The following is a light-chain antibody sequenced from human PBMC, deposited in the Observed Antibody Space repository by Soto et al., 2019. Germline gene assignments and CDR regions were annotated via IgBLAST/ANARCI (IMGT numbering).Light chain of an antibody. J-gene: IGLJ3*02. CDR2: VSR. V-gene: IGLV1-40*01. Sequence: QSVLTQPRSVSGAPGQRVTISCSGSSSNIGAGYDVHWYQQLPGTAPRLLIYVSRNRPSGVPDRFSGSKSGTSASLAITGLQSDDEADYYCQSYDSTLRLAVFGGGTKVTV. CDR1: SSNIGAGYD. CDR3: QSYDSTLRLAV.